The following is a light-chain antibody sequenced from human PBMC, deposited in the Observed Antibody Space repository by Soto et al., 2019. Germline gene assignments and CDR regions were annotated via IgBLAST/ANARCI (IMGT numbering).Light chain of an antibody. Sequence: LTQPASVSGSPGQSITISCTGTSSDVGGYNYVSWYQQHPGKAPKLMIYDVSNRPSGVSDRFSGSKSGNTASLTISGLQAEDEADYYCSSYTSSSTRVFGSGTKVTVL. CDR1: SSDVGGYNY. V-gene: IGLV2-14*03. CDR3: SSYTSSSTRV. J-gene: IGLJ1*01. CDR2: DVS.